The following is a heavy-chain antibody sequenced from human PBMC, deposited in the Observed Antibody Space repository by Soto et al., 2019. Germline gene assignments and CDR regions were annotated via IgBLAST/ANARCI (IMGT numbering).Heavy chain of an antibody. CDR2: ISYDGSNK. Sequence: GGSLRLSCAASGFTFSSYGMHWVRQAPGKGLEWVAVISYDGSNKYYADSVKGRFTISRDNSKNTLYLQMNSLRAEDTAVYYCAKDESSWYFAPLDYWGQGTLVTVSS. D-gene: IGHD6-13*01. CDR3: AKDESSWYFAPLDY. J-gene: IGHJ4*02. V-gene: IGHV3-30*18. CDR1: GFTFSSYG.